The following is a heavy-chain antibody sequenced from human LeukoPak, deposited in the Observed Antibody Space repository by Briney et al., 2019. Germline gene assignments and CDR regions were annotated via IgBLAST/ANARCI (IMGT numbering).Heavy chain of an antibody. D-gene: IGHD2-2*01. CDR1: GFTFSSYS. CDR2: ISSSSSYI. CDR3: ARDPTHLRVPVAGKY. J-gene: IGHJ4*02. Sequence: NPGGSLRLSCAASGFTFSSYSMNWVRQAPGKGLEWVSSISSSSSYIYYADSVKGRFTISRDNAKNSLYLQLNSLRAEDTAVYYSARDPTHLRVPVAGKYWGQGTLVTVSS. V-gene: IGHV3-21*01.